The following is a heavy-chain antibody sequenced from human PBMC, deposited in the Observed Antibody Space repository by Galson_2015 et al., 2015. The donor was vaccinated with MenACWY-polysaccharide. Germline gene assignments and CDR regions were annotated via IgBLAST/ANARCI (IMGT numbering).Heavy chain of an antibody. CDR1: GFTFSTYT. D-gene: IGHD4-11*01. CDR3: ARVAYSSRTFDS. Sequence: SLRLSCAASGFTFSTYTMTWVRQAPGKGLEWVSFVSSGSGTIYYAESVKGRFTISRDNAQSSLYPQLNSLRDEDTAVYYCARVAYSSRTFDSWGQGTLVTVSS. CDR2: VSSGSGTI. J-gene: IGHJ4*02. V-gene: IGHV3-48*02.